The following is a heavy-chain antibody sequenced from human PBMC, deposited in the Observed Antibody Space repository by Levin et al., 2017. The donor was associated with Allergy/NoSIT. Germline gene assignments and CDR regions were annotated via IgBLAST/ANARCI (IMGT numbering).Heavy chain of an antibody. V-gene: IGHV1-46*03. Sequence: ASVKVSCKSSGSTFTGKYIHWVRQAPGQGLEWMGTVNPGVDSATYAQKFQGRITMTRDTSTSTVYMELSSLTSEDTAVYYCARDRYSYVTFYLDYWGQGALVIVSS. CDR2: VNPGVDSA. J-gene: IGHJ4*02. CDR3: ARDRYSYVTFYLDY. D-gene: IGHD5-18*01. CDR1: GSTFTGKY.